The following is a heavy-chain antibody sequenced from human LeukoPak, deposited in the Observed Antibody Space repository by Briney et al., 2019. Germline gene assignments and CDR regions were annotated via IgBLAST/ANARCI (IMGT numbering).Heavy chain of an antibody. V-gene: IGHV3-33*01. D-gene: IGHD3-22*01. J-gene: IGHJ4*02. CDR2: IWYDGSNK. CDR1: GFTFSSYG. Sequence: GRSLRLSRAASGFTFSSYGMHWVRQAPGTGLGWVAVIWYDGSNKYYADSVKGRFTISRDNSKNTLYLQMNSLRAEDTAVYYCARDHHYYDSSGYYGPGDYWGQGTLVTVSS. CDR3: ARDHHYYDSSGYYGPGDY.